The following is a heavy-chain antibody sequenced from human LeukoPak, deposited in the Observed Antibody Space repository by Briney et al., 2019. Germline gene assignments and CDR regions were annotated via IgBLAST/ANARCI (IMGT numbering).Heavy chain of an antibody. CDR2: VYYSGST. D-gene: IGHD4-17*01. CDR3: ARGGPYGDYWGYFDY. V-gene: IGHV4-59*01. CDR1: GGSISNYY. Sequence: PSETLSLTCTVSGGSISNYYWTWIRQPPGKGLEYIGDVYYSGSTNYNPSLKSRVTISVDTSKNQSSLKLRSVTAADTAVYYCARGGPYGDYWGYFDYWGQGTLVTVSS. J-gene: IGHJ4*02.